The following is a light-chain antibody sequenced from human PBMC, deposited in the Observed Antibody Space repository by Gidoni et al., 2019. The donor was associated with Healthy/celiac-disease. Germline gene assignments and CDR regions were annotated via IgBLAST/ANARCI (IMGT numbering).Light chain of an antibody. J-gene: IGKJ1*01. CDR1: QSISSW. CDR3: QQDHNYPWT. CDR2: YAS. Sequence: DIQMTQSPSTLSAPVGARVTITCRASQSISSWLAWYQQKPGTAPQLLIYYASSRESGVPSRFSGSGSGTEFTLTISSLQPDDFGTYYCQQDHNYPWTFGEGTKVEIK. V-gene: IGKV1-5*01.